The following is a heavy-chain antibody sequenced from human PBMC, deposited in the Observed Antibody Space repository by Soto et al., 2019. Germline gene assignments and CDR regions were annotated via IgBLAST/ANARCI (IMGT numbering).Heavy chain of an antibody. Sequence: PSETLSLTCAVSSGSISSSNWWSWVRQPPGKGLEWIGEIYHSGSTNYNPSLKSRVTISVDKSKNQFSLKLSSVTAADTAVYYCARASAVAGYNWFDPWGQGTLVTVSS. V-gene: IGHV4-4*02. CDR2: IYHSGST. D-gene: IGHD6-19*01. CDR3: ARASAVAGYNWFDP. CDR1: SGSISSSNW. J-gene: IGHJ5*02.